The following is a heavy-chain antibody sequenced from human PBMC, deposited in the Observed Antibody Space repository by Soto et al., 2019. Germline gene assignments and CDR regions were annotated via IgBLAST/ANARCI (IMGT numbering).Heavy chain of an antibody. CDR3: ARHPTDYYGSGSYIPGWFDP. CDR2: IYYSGST. V-gene: IGHV4-39*01. J-gene: IGHJ5*02. Sequence: WETLSLTCTVSGGSISSSSYYWGWIRQPPGKGLEWIGSIYYSGSTYYNPSLKSRVTISVDTSKNQFSLKLSSVTAADTAVYYCARHPTDYYGSGSYIPGWFDPWGQGTLVTVSS. CDR1: GGSISSSSYY. D-gene: IGHD3-10*01.